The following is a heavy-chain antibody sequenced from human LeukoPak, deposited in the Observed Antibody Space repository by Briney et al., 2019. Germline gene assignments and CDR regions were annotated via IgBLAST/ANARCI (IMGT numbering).Heavy chain of an antibody. CDR2: ISSDGNTQ. J-gene: IGHJ6*02. CDR3: AREGVWRQQLVDYYYGMDV. V-gene: IGHV3-30-3*01. Sequence: GGSLRLSCAASGFTFRSYAVHWVRQPPGKGLEWVAVISSDGNTQFYADSVKGRFTISRDNAKNTLYLQMNSLRAEDTAVYYCAREGVWRQQLVDYYYGMDVWGQGTTVTVSS. CDR1: GFTFRSYA. D-gene: IGHD6-13*01.